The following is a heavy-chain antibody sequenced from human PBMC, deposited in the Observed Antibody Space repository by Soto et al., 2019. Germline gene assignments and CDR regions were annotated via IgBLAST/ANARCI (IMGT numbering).Heavy chain of an antibody. CDR2: ISYDGSDK. D-gene: IGHD3-22*01. J-gene: IGHJ4*02. CDR1: GFTFSSYA. Sequence: VQLVESGGGVVQPGRSLRLSCAASGFTFSSYAMHWVRQAPGKGLEWVALISYDGSDKDYADSVKGRFTISRDNSRNTLFLQMNSLRAEDTAVYHCARDYYKYYDSSGYYRSPAYWGQGTLVTVSS. V-gene: IGHV3-30-3*01. CDR3: ARDYYKYYDSSGYYRSPAY.